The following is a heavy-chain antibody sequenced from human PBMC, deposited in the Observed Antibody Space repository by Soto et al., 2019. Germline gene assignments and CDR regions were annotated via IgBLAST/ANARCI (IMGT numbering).Heavy chain of an antibody. J-gene: IGHJ3*02. CDR3: ARIPAPGVATIWRAFDI. CDR1: GFSLSNARMG. CDR2: IFSNDEK. Sequence: QVTLKESGPVLVKPTETLTLTCTVSGFSLSNARMGVSWIRQPPGKALEWLAHIFSNDEKSYRTSLKSRLTNSKDTSKSQVVLTMTNMDPVDTATYYCARIPAPGVATIWRAFDIWGQGTMVTVSS. D-gene: IGHD5-12*01. V-gene: IGHV2-26*01.